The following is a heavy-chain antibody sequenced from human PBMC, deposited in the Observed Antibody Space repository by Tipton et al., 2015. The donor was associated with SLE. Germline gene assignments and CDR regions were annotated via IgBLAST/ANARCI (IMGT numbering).Heavy chain of an antibody. V-gene: IGHV4-39*07. D-gene: IGHD1-1*01. CDR3: ASGNPVMPL. CDR1: GGSISSGDYY. J-gene: IGHJ4*02. CDR2: IYYRGSP. Sequence: TLSLTCTVSGGSISSGDYYCIWIRQPPGKGLEWIGSIYYRGSPYYNPSLKSRVTISVDTSKNQFSLKLTSVTAADTAVYYCASGNPVMPLWGQGALVTVSS.